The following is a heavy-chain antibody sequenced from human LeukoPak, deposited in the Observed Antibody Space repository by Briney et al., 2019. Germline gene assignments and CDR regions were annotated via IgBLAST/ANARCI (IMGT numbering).Heavy chain of an antibody. D-gene: IGHD1-26*01. CDR1: GFTFSSYW. V-gene: IGHV3-74*01. CDR3: AKGRGWEASYYYYYVDV. CDR2: INSDGSST. Sequence: GGSLRLSCAASGFTFSSYWMHWVRQAPGKGLVWVSRINSDGSSTSYADSVKGRFTISRDNAKNTLYLQMNSLRAEDTAVYYCAKGRGWEASYYYYYVDVWGKGTTVTISS. J-gene: IGHJ6*03.